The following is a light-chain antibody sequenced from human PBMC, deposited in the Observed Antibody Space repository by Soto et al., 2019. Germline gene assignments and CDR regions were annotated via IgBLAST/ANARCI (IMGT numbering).Light chain of an antibody. V-gene: IGKV3-11*01. CDR3: QQRHNWPLT. Sequence: EIVLTQSACTLSWSPGERATLSCRASQSVSNDLAWYQQKPGQSPRLLIYDASNRAAGIPARFSGSLSGTDFNLTISGLETEDFAVYYCQQRHNWPLTFGGGTKVDIK. CDR2: DAS. J-gene: IGKJ4*01. CDR1: QSVSND.